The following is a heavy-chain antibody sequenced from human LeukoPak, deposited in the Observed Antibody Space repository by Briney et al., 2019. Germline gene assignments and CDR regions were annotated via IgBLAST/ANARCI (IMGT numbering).Heavy chain of an antibody. V-gene: IGHV4-39*07. CDR3: ARDWRWLQTKYFDY. J-gene: IGHJ4*02. CDR1: GRSISSSSYY. D-gene: IGHD5-24*01. Sequence: SETLSLTCTVSGRSISSSSYYWGWIRQPPGKGLEWIGSIYYSGSTYYNPSLKSRVTISVDTSKNQFSLKLSSVTAADTAVYFCARDWRWLQTKYFDYWGQGTLVTVSS. CDR2: IYYSGST.